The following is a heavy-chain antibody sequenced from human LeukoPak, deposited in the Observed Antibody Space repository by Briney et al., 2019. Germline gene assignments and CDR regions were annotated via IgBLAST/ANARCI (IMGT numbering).Heavy chain of an antibody. J-gene: IGHJ4*02. CDR3: ARVADSYGFDY. Sequence: GASVKVSCKASGYTFTSYYVHWVRQAPGQGLEWMGIINPSGGSTSYAQKFQGRVTMARDTSTSTVYMELSSLRSEDTAVYYCARVADSYGFDYWGQGTLVTVSS. D-gene: IGHD5-18*01. CDR1: GYTFTSYY. CDR2: INPSGGST. V-gene: IGHV1-46*01.